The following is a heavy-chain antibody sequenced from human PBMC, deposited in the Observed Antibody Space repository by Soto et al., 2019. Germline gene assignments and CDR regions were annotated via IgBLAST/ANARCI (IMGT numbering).Heavy chain of an antibody. CDR2: ISAYNGNT. V-gene: IGHV1-18*04. CDR3: ARDYYDSSGYYLGRYLDL. J-gene: IGHJ2*01. D-gene: IGHD3-22*01. Sequence: ASVKVSCKASGYTFTSYGISWVRQAPGQGLEWMGWISAYNGNTNYAQKLQGRVTMTTDTSTSTAYMELRSLRSDDTAVYYCARDYYDSSGYYLGRYLDLWGRGTLVTVSS. CDR1: GYTFTSYG.